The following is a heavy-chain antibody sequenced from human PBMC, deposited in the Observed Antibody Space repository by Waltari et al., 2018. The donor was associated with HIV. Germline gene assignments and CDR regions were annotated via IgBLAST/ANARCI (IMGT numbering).Heavy chain of an antibody. Sequence: QVQLQESGPGLVKPSETLSLTCTVTGGSISSYYWSWIRQPPGKGLEWIGYIYYSGSTNYNPSLKSRVTISVDTSKNQFSLKLSSVTAADTAVYYCARLFGDPLVTAIPLDYWGQGTLVTVSS. V-gene: IGHV4-59*01. CDR1: GGSISSYY. CDR3: ARLFGDPLVTAIPLDY. J-gene: IGHJ4*02. CDR2: IYYSGST. D-gene: IGHD2-21*02.